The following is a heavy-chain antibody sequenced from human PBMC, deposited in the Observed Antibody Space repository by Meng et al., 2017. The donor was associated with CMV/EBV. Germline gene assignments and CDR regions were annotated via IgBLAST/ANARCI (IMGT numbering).Heavy chain of an antibody. J-gene: IGHJ4*02. Sequence: QLQYSRPCMVKPSVTLSLTCTVSVGSIRSRSYYWGWIRQPPGKGLEWIGSIYYSGSTYYNPSLKSRVTISVDTSKNQFSLKLSSVTAADTAVYYRARDSAVAGVVDYWGQGTLVTVSS. V-gene: IGHV4-39*07. CDR3: ARDSAVAGVVDY. D-gene: IGHD6-19*01. CDR2: IYYSGST. CDR1: VGSIRSRSYY.